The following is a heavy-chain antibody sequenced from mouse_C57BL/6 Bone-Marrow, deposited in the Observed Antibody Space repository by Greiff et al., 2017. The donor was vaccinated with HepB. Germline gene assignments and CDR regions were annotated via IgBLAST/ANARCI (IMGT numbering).Heavy chain of an antibody. V-gene: IGHV7-3*01. J-gene: IGHJ2*01. CDR2: IRNKANGYTT. D-gene: IGHD2-3*01. Sequence: EVQGVESGGGLVQPGGSLSLSCAASGFTFTDYYMSWVRQPPGKALEWLGFIRNKANGYTTEYSASVKGRFTISRDNSQSILYLQMNALRAEDSATYYCARFDGSYYFDYWGQGTTLTVSS. CDR1: GFTFTDYY. CDR3: ARFDGSYYFDY.